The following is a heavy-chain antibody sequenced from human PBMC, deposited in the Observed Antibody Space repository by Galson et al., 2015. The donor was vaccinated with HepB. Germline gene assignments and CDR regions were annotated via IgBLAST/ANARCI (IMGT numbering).Heavy chain of an antibody. V-gene: IGHV3-23*01. CDR3: AKGGNWDSRYFDY. J-gene: IGHJ4*02. D-gene: IGHD7-27*01. CDR1: GFTFSTYA. Sequence: SLRLSCAASGFTFSTYAMNWVRQAPGKGLEWVSVISGDTAKIFHADSVTGRFTISRDNSMNTVYLQMDSLRAEDTAVYYCAKGGNWDSRYFDYWGQGSLVTVSS. CDR2: ISGDTAKI.